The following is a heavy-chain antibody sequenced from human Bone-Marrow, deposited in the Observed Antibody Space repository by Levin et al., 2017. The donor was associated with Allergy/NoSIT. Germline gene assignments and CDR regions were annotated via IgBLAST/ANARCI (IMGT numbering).Heavy chain of an antibody. CDR1: GFTFTNYA. D-gene: IGHD2-15*01. V-gene: IGHV3-23*01. J-gene: IGHJ6*02. CDR2: ISGSGENT. CDR3: AKEGGRAEAAAGGFGYYYYGMDV. Sequence: SCAASGFTFTNYAMRWVRQAPGKGLEWVSAISGSGENTYYADSVRGRFTISRDNSKNTLFLQVHSLRPEDTAVYYCAKEGGRAEAAAGGFGYYYYGMDVWGQGTTVTVSS.